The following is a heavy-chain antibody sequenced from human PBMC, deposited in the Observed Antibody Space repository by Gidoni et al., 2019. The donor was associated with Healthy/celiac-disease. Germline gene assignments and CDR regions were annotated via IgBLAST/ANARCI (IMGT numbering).Heavy chain of an antibody. J-gene: IGHJ4*02. V-gene: IGHV4-34*01. D-gene: IGHD3-22*01. CDR3: ARSDYYDSSGYY. CDR2: INHSGST. CDR1: GGSFSGYY. Sequence: QVQLQQWGAGLLKPSETLSLTCAVYGGSFSGYYWSWIRQPPGKGLEWIGEINHSGSTNYNPSLKSRVTISVDTSKNQFSLKLSSVTAADTAVYYCARSDYYDSSGYYWGQGTLVTVSS.